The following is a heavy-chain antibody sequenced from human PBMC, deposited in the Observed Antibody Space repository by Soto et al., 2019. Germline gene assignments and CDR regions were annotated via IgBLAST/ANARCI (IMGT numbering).Heavy chain of an antibody. CDR3: ANTIRGDYYSFQP. V-gene: IGHV4-39*01. Sequence: ASETLSLTCTVSGVSITTSSYFWGWIRQPPGKGLEWIGSMYYSGSTYYNPSLKSRVTISGDTSKNQYSLKLNSVTAADTAVYYCANTIRGDYYSFQPWGQGTLVALSS. CDR1: GVSITTSSYF. D-gene: IGHD2-21*02. CDR2: MYYSGST. J-gene: IGHJ1*01.